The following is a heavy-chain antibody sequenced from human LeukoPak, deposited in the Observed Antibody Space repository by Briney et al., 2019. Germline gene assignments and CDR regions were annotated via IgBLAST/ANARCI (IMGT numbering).Heavy chain of an antibody. CDR1: GFTFSSYW. V-gene: IGHV3-7*01. D-gene: IGHD2-15*01. Sequence: GGSLRLSCAASGFTFSSYWMSWVRQAPGKGLEWVANIKQDGSEKYYVDSVKGRFTSSRDNAKNSLYLQMNSLRAEDTALYYCARELGYCSGGSCSWEYFAYWGQEPLVRV. CDR3: ARELGYCSGGSCSWEYFAY. J-gene: IGHJ4*02. CDR2: IKQDGSEK.